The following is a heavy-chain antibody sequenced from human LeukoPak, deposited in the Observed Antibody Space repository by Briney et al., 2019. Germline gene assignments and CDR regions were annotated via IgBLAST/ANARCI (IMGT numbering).Heavy chain of an antibody. CDR2: IDGDGSST. J-gene: IGHJ3*02. D-gene: IGHD6-19*01. V-gene: IGHV3-74*01. CDR3: ARGIGVAAPYDAFDI. CDR1: GFTFSSYW. Sequence: GGSLRLSCAASGFTFSSYWMHWVRQAPGKGLMWVSRIDGDGSSTNYADSVKGRFTISRDNAKNTVYVQMNSLRAEDTAVYYCARGIGVAAPYDAFDIWGQGTMVTVSS.